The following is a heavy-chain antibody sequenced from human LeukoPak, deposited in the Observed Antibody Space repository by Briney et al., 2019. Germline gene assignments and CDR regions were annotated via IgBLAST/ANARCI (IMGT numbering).Heavy chain of an antibody. CDR1: GYSISSGYY. CDR3: AKSNGYGLVDI. Sequence: PSETLSLTCTVSGYSISSGYYWGWIRQPPGKGLEWIGNIFYSGSTYHSPSLRSRVTISLDTSRNQFSLKLNSVTAADTAVYYCAKSNGYGLVDIWGQGTMVTVSS. J-gene: IGHJ3*02. CDR2: IFYSGST. D-gene: IGHD3-10*01. V-gene: IGHV4-38-2*02.